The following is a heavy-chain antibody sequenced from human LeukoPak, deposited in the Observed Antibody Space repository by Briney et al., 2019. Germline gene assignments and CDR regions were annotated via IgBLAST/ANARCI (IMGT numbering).Heavy chain of an antibody. Sequence: PGGSLRLSCAASGFTFSSYSMNWVRQAPGKGLEWVSSISSSSSYIYYAYSVKGRFTISRDNAKNSLYLQMNSLRAEDTAVYYCARALGSYCSSTSCLRDYYFDYWGQGTLVTVSS. V-gene: IGHV3-21*01. CDR2: ISSSSSYI. D-gene: IGHD2-2*01. J-gene: IGHJ4*02. CDR3: ARALGSYCSSTSCLRDYYFDY. CDR1: GFTFSSYS.